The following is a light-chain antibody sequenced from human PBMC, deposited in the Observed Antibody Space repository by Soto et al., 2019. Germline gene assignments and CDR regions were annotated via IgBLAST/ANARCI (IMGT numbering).Light chain of an antibody. V-gene: IGKV3-11*01. CDR1: QSVSSY. CDR3: QQRSNWPRKLT. CDR2: DAS. Sequence: EIVLTQSPATLSLSPGERATLSCRASQSVSSYLAWYQQKPGQAPRLLIYDASNRATGIPARFSGSESGTDFTLAISRLEPEDFAVYYCQQRSNWPRKLTFGGGTKVEIK. J-gene: IGKJ4*01.